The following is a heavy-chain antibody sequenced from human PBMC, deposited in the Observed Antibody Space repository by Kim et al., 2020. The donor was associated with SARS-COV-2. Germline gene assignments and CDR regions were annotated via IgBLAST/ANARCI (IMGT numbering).Heavy chain of an antibody. CDR2: ISGSGGST. J-gene: IGHJ4*02. V-gene: IGHV3-23*01. CDR3: AKGHYYDSSGNMGNPLFDY. D-gene: IGHD3-22*01. CDR1: GFTFSSYA. Sequence: GGSLRLSCAASGFTFSSYAMSWVRQAPGKGLEWVSAISGSGGSTYYADSVKGRFTISRDNSKNTLYLQMNSLRAEDTAVYYCAKGHYYDSSGNMGNPLFDYWGQGTLVTVSS.